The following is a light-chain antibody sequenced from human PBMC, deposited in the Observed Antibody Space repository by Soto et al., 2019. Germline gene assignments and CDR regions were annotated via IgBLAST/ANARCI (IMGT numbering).Light chain of an antibody. J-gene: IGKJ4*01. CDR1: QSVSNTY. CDR3: QHFVSSPHT. V-gene: IGKV3-20*01. Sequence: EIVLTQSPATLSLSPGERATLSCRTSQSVSNTYLAWYQQKPGQAPRLLIYGASSRATGIPDRFSGSGSGTDFTLTISRLEPEDFAVYFCQHFVSSPHTFGGGTKVDIK. CDR2: GAS.